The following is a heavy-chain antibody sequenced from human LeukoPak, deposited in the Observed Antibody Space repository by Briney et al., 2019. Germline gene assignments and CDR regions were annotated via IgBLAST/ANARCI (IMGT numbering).Heavy chain of an antibody. CDR3: ANYGGNSSYYYYYGMDV. D-gene: IGHD4-23*01. Sequence: GGSLRLSCVVSGFSVSNNYVSWVRQAPGKGLEWVSAISGSGGSTYYADSVKGRFTISRDNSKDTLYLQMNSLRAEDTAVYYCANYGGNSSYYYYYGMDVWGQGATVTVSS. CDR2: ISGSGGST. V-gene: IGHV3-23*01. J-gene: IGHJ6*02. CDR1: GFSVSNNY.